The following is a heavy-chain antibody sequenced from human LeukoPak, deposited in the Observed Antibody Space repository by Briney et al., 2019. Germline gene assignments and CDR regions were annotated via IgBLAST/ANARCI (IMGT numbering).Heavy chain of an antibody. J-gene: IGHJ4*02. Sequence: GESLKISCKASGYSFTSYWIGWVRHMPGKGLEWMRINYPGDSDTRYSSFFDGQVITSADNSISMAYLQWSSRKATNTAINYFARHGDHIDYRGQGKLGTASP. CDR3: ARHGDHIDY. CDR1: GYSFTSYW. D-gene: IGHD4-17*01. V-gene: IGHV5-51*01. CDR2: NYPGDSDT.